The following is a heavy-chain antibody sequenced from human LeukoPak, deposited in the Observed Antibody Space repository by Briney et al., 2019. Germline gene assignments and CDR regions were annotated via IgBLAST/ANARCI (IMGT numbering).Heavy chain of an antibody. CDR3: ARGGYCGGDCYRTYYFDY. D-gene: IGHD2-21*02. CDR1: GYTFSSYG. J-gene: IGHJ4*02. Sequence: PGGTLRLSCAASGYTFSSYGMSWVREAPGKGLEWVSAISGSGGSTYYADSVKGRFTISRDNSKNTLYLQMNSLRAEDTAVYYCARGGYCGGDCYRTYYFDYWGQGTLVTVSS. CDR2: ISGSGGST. V-gene: IGHV3-23*01.